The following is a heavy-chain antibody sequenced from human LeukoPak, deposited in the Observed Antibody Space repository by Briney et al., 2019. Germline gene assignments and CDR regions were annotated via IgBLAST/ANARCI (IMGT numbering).Heavy chain of an antibody. D-gene: IGHD1-26*01. V-gene: IGHV4-31*01. J-gene: IGHJ5*02. CDR3: ARAVSMQIWWETVFDP. CDR2: TFYTGST. Sequence: KPSETLSLTCTVSGGSMTSGNYYWTWIRQRPGRGLEWIGHTFYTGSTYYNPSLKNQVTISVDTSKNQFSPNLTSVTAADTAVYFCARAVSMQIWWETVFDPWGQGTQVTVSS. CDR1: GGSMTSGNYY.